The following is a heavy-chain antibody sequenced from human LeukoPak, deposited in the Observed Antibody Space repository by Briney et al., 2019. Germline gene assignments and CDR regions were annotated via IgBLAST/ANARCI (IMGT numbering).Heavy chain of an antibody. CDR1: GYTFTSYD. D-gene: IGHD3-10*01. CDR3: AREGDYYYGSGSYLGAFDI. J-gene: IGHJ3*02. Sequence: ASVKVSCKASGYTFTSYDINWVRQATGQGLEWMGWMNPNSGNTGYAQKFQGRVTITRDTSASTAYMELSSLRSEDTAVYYCAREGDYYYGSGSYLGAFDIWGQGTMVTVSP. CDR2: MNPNSGNT. V-gene: IGHV1-8*03.